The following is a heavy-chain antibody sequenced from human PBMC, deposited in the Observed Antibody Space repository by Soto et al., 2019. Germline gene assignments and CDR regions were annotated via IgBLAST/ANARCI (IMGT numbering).Heavy chain of an antibody. Sequence: GGSLRLSCAASGFTFSNAWMSWVRQAPGKGLEWVGRIKSKTDGGTTDYAAPVKGRFTISRDDSKNTLYLQMNSLKTEDTAVYYCTTDLVGATGFDYYYYMDVWGKGTTVTVSS. J-gene: IGHJ6*03. D-gene: IGHD1-26*01. CDR1: GFTFSNAW. CDR2: IKSKTDGGTT. V-gene: IGHV3-15*01. CDR3: TTDLVGATGFDYYYYMDV.